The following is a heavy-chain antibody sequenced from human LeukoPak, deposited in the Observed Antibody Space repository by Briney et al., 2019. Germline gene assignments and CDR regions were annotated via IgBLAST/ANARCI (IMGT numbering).Heavy chain of an antibody. Sequence: GGSLRLSCAASGFTVSNNYMSWVRQAPGKGLEWVSVIYSGGSTYYADSVKGRFTISRDNSKNTLYLQMNSLRAEDTAVYYCARDSRQDYYDSSGYLWFAFDIWGQGTKVTVSS. CDR1: GFTVSNNY. D-gene: IGHD3-22*01. V-gene: IGHV3-53*01. CDR3: ARDSRQDYYDSSGYLWFAFDI. CDR2: IYSGGST. J-gene: IGHJ3*02.